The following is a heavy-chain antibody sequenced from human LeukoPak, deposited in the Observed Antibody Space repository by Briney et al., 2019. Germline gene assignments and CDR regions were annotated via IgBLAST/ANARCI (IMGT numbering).Heavy chain of an antibody. CDR1: GFTVSSNY. CDR2: IYSGGDT. D-gene: IGHD3-22*01. CDR3: ARYNYYDTSAFDI. Sequence: GGSLRLSCAASGFTVSSNYMSWVRQAPGKGLEWVSLIYSGGDTYYADSVKGRFTISRDNSKNTLYLQMNSLRAEDTAVYYCARYNYYDTSAFDIWGQGTMVTVSS. J-gene: IGHJ3*02. V-gene: IGHV3-53*01.